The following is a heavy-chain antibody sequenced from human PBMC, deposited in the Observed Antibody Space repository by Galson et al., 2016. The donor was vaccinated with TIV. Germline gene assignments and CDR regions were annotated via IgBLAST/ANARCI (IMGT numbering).Heavy chain of an antibody. V-gene: IGHV5-51*03. Sequence: QSGAEVKKPGESLKISCKGSGYSFSSYWIGWVRQMPGKGLEWMGIIYPGDSDTRYSPSFKGQVTIPTDKSIRPAYLQWSSLKASDTSMYYCARPEGSGSYYYYGMDVWGQGTTVTVSS. J-gene: IGHJ6*02. CDR1: GYSFSSYW. D-gene: IGHD3-10*01. CDR3: ARPEGSGSYYYYGMDV. CDR2: IYPGDSDT.